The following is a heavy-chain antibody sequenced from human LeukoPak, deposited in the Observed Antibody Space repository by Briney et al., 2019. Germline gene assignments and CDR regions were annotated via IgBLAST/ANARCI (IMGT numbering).Heavy chain of an antibody. J-gene: IGHJ4*02. D-gene: IGHD2-2*01. Sequence: GASVKGSCKASGYTFSGYYVHWVRQAPGQGLEWMGRINPNSGDTNYAQKFQGRVAMTRDTSISTAFMELTRLRSDDTAVYYCARDYCSSTSCLFDYWGQGTLVTVSS. V-gene: IGHV1-2*06. CDR3: ARDYCSSTSCLFDY. CDR2: INPNSGDT. CDR1: GYTFSGYY.